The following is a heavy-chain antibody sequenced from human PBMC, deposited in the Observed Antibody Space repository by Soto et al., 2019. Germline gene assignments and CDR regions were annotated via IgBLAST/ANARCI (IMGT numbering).Heavy chain of an antibody. V-gene: IGHV5-10-1*01. CDR2: IDPSDSQT. D-gene: IGHD5-12*01. Sequence: GESLKISCKGSGYSFAGYWITWVRQKPGKDLEWMGRIDPSDSQTYYSPSFRGHVTISVTKSITTVFLQWSSLRASDTAMYYCARHSLATQPGDYWGQGTRVTVSS. CDR3: ARHSLATQPGDY. CDR1: GYSFAGYW. J-gene: IGHJ4*02.